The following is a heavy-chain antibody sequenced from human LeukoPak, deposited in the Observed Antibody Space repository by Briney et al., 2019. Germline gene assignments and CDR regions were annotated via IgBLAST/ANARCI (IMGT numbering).Heavy chain of an antibody. CDR3: AVTGYSSGWGAFDI. J-gene: IGHJ3*02. V-gene: IGHV4-59*10. CDR1: GVSFSSYC. Sequence: AETLSLTCAVSGVSFSSYCWSWIRQPAGKGLEWIARIYTSGSTNYNPSLKSRVTMSVDTSKNQFSLKLSSVTAADTAVYYCAVTGYSSGWGAFDIWGQGTMVTVSS. D-gene: IGHD6-19*01. CDR2: IYTSGST.